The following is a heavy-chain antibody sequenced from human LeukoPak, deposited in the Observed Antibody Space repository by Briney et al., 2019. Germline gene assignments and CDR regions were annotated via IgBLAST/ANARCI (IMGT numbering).Heavy chain of an antibody. CDR3: AKPHYEYYFDY. Sequence: PGRSLRLSCAASGFTFSSYGMHWVRQAPGKGLEWVAVISYDGSNKYYADSVKGRFTISRDNSKNTLYLQMNSLRAEDTAVYYCAKPHYEYYFDYWGQGTLSPSPQ. J-gene: IGHJ4*02. V-gene: IGHV3-30*18. D-gene: IGHD4-17*01. CDR1: GFTFSSYG. CDR2: ISYDGSNK.